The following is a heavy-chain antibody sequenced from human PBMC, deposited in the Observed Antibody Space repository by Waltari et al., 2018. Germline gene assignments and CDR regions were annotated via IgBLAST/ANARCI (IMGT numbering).Heavy chain of an antibody. V-gene: IGHV3-7*01. Sequence: EVQMVESGGGLSQPGGSLRFLWPASGFTFTSSLIGWVRQAPGKGLEWVANIKQDGSEKYYVDSVKGRFTISRDNAKNSLYLQMNSLRAEDTAVYYCARELRANDYWGQGTLVTVSS. CDR3: ARELRANDY. J-gene: IGHJ4*02. CDR2: IKQDGSEK. CDR1: GFTFTSSL. D-gene: IGHD4-17*01.